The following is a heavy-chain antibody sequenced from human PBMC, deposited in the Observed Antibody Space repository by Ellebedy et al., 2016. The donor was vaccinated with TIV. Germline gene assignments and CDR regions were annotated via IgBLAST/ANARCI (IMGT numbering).Heavy chain of an antibody. D-gene: IGHD5-24*01. CDR2: ISYDGSNK. CDR1: GFTFSTYA. Sequence: GESLKISXAASGFTFSTYAIHWVRQAPGKGLEWVAVISYDGSNKYYADSVKGRFTISRDNAKSSLYLQMNSLRAEDAAVYYCATQMSTFHSWGQGTLVTVSS. V-gene: IGHV3-30-3*02. J-gene: IGHJ5*02. CDR3: ATQMSTFHS.